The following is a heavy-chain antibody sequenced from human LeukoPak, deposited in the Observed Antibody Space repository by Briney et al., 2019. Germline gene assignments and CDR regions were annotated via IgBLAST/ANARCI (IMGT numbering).Heavy chain of an antibody. V-gene: IGHV3-30*02. D-gene: IGHD3-10*01. CDR1: GFTFSRYG. CDR3: ATHYYASGNYYNPIFY. CDR2: IRYDESDK. J-gene: IGHJ4*02. Sequence: PGGSLRLSCAASGFTFSRYGMHWVRQAPGKGLEWVAFIRYDESDKKYKDSVKGRFTVPKDNSKNTLSLQMHSLRVEDTAVYYCATHYYASGNYYNPIFYWGQGALVTVSS.